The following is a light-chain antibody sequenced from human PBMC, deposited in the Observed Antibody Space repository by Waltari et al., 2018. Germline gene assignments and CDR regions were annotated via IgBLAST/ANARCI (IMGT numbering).Light chain of an antibody. Sequence: QSALTQPRSVSGSPGQSVTISCTGTSSDVGGYNYFSWYQQRPGKAPKLMIFDVIRRPSGVPDRFSGSKSGNTASLTISGLQAEDEADYYCCSYADRAVFGGGTKLTVL. CDR3: CSYADRAV. CDR1: SSDVGGYNY. J-gene: IGLJ2*01. V-gene: IGLV2-11*01. CDR2: DVI.